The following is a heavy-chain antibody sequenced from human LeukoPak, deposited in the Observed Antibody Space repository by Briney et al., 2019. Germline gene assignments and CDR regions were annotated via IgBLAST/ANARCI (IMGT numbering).Heavy chain of an antibody. CDR3: ASQKVGAYDY. V-gene: IGHV4-59*01. Sequence: SETLSLTCTVSGGSISSYYWSWIRQSPGKGLEWIGYISYSGSTNYNPSLKGRVTISVDTSKKQFSLKLSSVTAADTAVYYCASQKVGAYDYWGQGTLVTVSS. J-gene: IGHJ4*02. D-gene: IGHD1-26*01. CDR1: GGSISSYY. CDR2: ISYSGST.